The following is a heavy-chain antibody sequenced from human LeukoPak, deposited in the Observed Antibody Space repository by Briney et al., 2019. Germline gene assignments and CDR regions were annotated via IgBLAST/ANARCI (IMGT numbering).Heavy chain of an antibody. Sequence: GGSLRLSCAASGFTVTTHYMTWVRQALGKGLEWVSVIYAGGDTYYADSVKGRFIISRDDSKDTLYLQMNRLRAEDTAVYYCARVNSGLDAFDIWGQGTMVTVSS. J-gene: IGHJ3*02. D-gene: IGHD1-26*01. CDR2: IYAGGDT. CDR1: GFTVTTHY. V-gene: IGHV3-53*01. CDR3: ARVNSGLDAFDI.